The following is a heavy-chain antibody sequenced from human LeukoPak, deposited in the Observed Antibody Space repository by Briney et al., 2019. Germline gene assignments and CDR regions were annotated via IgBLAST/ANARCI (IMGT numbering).Heavy chain of an antibody. CDR3: AKCGDQDWYSDL. V-gene: IGHV3-30-3*02. D-gene: IGHD2-21*01. CDR1: GFTFSSYA. J-gene: IGHJ2*01. Sequence: GRSLRLSCAASGFTFSSYAMHWVRQAPGKGLEWVAVISYDGSNKYYADSVKGRFTISRDNSKNTLYLQMNSLRAEDTAVYYCAKCGDQDWYSDLWGRGTLVTVSS. CDR2: ISYDGSNK.